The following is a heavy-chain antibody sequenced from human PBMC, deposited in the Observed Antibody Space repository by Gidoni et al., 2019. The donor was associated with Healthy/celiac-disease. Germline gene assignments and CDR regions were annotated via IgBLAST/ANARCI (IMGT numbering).Heavy chain of an antibody. J-gene: IGHJ4*02. CDR2: ISGNSGSI. CDR3: ARAGGVVAPSFDY. D-gene: IGHD2-15*01. V-gene: IGHV3-9*01. Sequence: EVQLVASGGGLVQPGRYLRLSGAASGFTFDDYAMHWVRTAPGQGLGWVSGISGNSGSIGYADSVKGRFTISRDNAKNSLYLQMNRLRAEDTALYYCARAGGVVAPSFDYWGQVTLVTVSS. CDR1: GFTFDDYA.